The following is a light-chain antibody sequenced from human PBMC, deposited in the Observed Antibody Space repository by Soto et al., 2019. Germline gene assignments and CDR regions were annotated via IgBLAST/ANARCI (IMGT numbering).Light chain of an antibody. CDR3: QQSYSTPWT. CDR2: AAS. V-gene: IGKV1-39*01. J-gene: IGKJ1*01. Sequence: DIQMTQSPSSLSASIGDRVTITCRASQSISSYLNWYQQKSGKAPKLLIYAASSLQSGVPPRFSGSGSGTDFTLTISSLQVEDFATYYCQQSYSTPWTFGQGTKVEIK. CDR1: QSISSY.